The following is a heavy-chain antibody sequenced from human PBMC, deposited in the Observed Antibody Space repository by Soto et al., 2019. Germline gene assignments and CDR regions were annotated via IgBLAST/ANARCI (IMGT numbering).Heavy chain of an antibody. CDR2: ISSNGGST. CDR3: ARAIAGYYGSGSYSFDY. D-gene: IGHD3-10*01. CDR1: GFTFSRSA. J-gene: IGHJ4*02. Sequence: GGSLRLSCAASGFTFSRSAMHWVRQAPGKGLEHVSAISSNGGSTYDANSVKGRFTISRDNSKNTLYLQMGSLRAEDMAVYYCARAIAGYYGSGSYSFDYWGQGTLLTVSS. V-gene: IGHV3-64*01.